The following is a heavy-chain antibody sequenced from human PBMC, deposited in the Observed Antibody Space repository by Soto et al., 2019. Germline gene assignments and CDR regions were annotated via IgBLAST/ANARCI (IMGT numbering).Heavy chain of an antibody. CDR3: ARARSSSWYFDD. V-gene: IGHV4-31*03. CDR2: IYYSGST. D-gene: IGHD6-13*01. J-gene: IGHJ4*02. CDR1: GFSISTGFYS. Sequence: TLSLTFTLSGFSISTGFYSLSWILQHPGKGLEWIGYIYYSGSTYYNPSLKSRVTISVDTSKNQFSLKLSSVTAADTAVYYCARARSSSWYFDDWGQGTLVTVCS.